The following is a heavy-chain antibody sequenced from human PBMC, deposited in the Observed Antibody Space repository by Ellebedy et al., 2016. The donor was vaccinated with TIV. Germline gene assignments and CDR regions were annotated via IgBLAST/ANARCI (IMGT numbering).Heavy chain of an antibody. V-gene: IGHV3-74*01. Sequence: PGGSLRLSCAASGFTFSSYWMHRVRQAPGKGLVWVSRINSDGSSTSYADSVKGRFTISRDNAKNTLYLQMNSLRAEDTAVYYCARGNKGAAYLAAAGRNWGQGTLVTVSS. J-gene: IGHJ4*02. CDR1: GFTFSSYW. CDR3: ARGNKGAAYLAAAGRN. D-gene: IGHD6-13*01. CDR2: INSDGSST.